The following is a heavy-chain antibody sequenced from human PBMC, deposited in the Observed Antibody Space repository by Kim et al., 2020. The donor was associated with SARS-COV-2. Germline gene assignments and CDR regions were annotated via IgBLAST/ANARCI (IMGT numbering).Heavy chain of an antibody. CDR3: AKGNYGGF. V-gene: IGHV3-30*18. CDR1: GFTFSSYG. J-gene: IGHJ4*02. Sequence: GGSLRLSCAASGFTFSSYGMHWVRQAPGKGLEWVAVISYDGSNKYYADSVKGRFTISRDNSKNTLYLQMNSLRAEDTAVYYCAKGNYGGFWGKGTLVTVSS. CDR2: ISYDGSNK. D-gene: IGHD3-10*01.